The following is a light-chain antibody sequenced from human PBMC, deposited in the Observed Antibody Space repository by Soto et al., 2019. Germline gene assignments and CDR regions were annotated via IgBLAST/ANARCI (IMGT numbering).Light chain of an antibody. J-gene: IGLJ1*01. CDR1: SSNIGAGYD. Sequence: QSVLTQPPSVSGAQGQRVTISCTGSSSNIGAGYDVHWYQQLPGTAPKLLIYGNSNRPSGVPDRFSGSKSGTSASLAITGLQAEDEADYYCQSYDSSLSGLVFGTGTNVTVL. CDR2: GNS. CDR3: QSYDSSLSGLV. V-gene: IGLV1-40*01.